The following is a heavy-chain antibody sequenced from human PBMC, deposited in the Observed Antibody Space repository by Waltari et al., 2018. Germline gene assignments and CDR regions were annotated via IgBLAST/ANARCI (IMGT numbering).Heavy chain of an antibody. Sequence: QVQLVQSGAAVKKPGSSVKVSCNASGGTLRSHAITWVRQAPGQGLEWMGGILPMVGIANYAQKFQGRVTITADTSTNTAYMEVTSLTSDDTAVYYCAREEYSGYDFLRDYWGQGTLVTVSS. V-gene: IGHV1-69*10. CDR1: GGTLRSHA. CDR2: ILPMVGIA. J-gene: IGHJ4*02. CDR3: AREEYSGYDFLRDY. D-gene: IGHD5-12*01.